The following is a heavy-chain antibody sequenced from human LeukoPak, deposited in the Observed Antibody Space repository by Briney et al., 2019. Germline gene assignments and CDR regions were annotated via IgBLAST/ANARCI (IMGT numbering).Heavy chain of an antibody. CDR3: ARMVQLERRDYYYYMDV. Sequence: GSSVKVSCKASGGTFSSYVFSWVRQAPGQGLEWMGGITPIFGTTNYAQKFQGRVTITADKSTSTAYMELSSLRSEDTAVYFCARMVQLERRDYYYYMDVWGKGTTVTISS. J-gene: IGHJ6*03. V-gene: IGHV1-69*06. CDR2: ITPIFGTT. CDR1: GGTFSSYV. D-gene: IGHD1-1*01.